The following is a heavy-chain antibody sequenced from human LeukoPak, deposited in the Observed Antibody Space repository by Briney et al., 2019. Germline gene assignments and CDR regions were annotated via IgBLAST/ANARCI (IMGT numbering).Heavy chain of an antibody. Sequence: GGSLRLSCAASGFTFSNAWMNWVRQAPGKGLEWVSGISGSGGSTYSADSVKSRFTISRDNSKNTLYLQMNSLRAEDTAVYYCAKGVGYGGYPYYYYYGMDVWGQGTTVTVSS. D-gene: IGHD5-12*01. CDR2: ISGSGGST. V-gene: IGHV3-23*01. J-gene: IGHJ6*02. CDR3: AKGVGYGGYPYYYYYGMDV. CDR1: GFTFSNAW.